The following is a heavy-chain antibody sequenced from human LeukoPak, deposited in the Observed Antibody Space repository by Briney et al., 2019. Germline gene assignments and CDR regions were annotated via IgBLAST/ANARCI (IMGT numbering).Heavy chain of an antibody. CDR3: TTEARANPGYCSGGSCQFDY. D-gene: IGHD2-15*01. V-gene: IGHV3-15*01. Sequence: PGGSLRLSCAASGFTFSNAWMSWVRQAPGKGLEWVGRIKSKTDGGTTDYAAPVKGRFTISRDDSKNTLYLQMNSLKTEDTAVYYCTTEARANPGYCSGGSCQFDYWGQGTLVTVSS. J-gene: IGHJ4*02. CDR1: GFTFSNAW. CDR2: IKSKTDGGTT.